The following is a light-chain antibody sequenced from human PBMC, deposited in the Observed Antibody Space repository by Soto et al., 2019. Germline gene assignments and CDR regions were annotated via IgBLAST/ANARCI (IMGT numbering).Light chain of an antibody. J-gene: IGKJ2*01. Sequence: EIVLTQSPGTLSLSLGERATLSCRANQSVSSAYLAWYQQKPGQAPRLLISGASIRATGIPERFSGSGSGTDFTLTISRLEPEDSAVYYCQQYGSSPPYTFGQGTKLEIK. CDR1: QSVSSAY. CDR3: QQYGSSPPYT. V-gene: IGKV3-20*01. CDR2: GAS.